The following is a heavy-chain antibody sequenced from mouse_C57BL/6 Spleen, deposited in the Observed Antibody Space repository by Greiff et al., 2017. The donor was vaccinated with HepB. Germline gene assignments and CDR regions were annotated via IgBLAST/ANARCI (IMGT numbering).Heavy chain of an antibody. CDR3: ARGGIDGYYWYFDV. D-gene: IGHD2-3*01. CDR2: IDPSDSYT. J-gene: IGHJ1*03. CDR1: GYTFTSYW. V-gene: IGHV1-59*01. Sequence: QVHVKQPGAELVRPGTSVKLSCKASGYTFTSYWMHWVKQRPGQGLEWIGVIDPSDSYTNYNQKFKGKATLTVDTSSSTAYMQLSSLTSEDSAVYYCARGGIDGYYWYFDVWGTGTTVTVSS.